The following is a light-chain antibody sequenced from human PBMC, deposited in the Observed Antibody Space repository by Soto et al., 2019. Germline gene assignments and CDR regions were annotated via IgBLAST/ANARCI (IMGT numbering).Light chain of an antibody. J-gene: IGKJ1*01. Sequence: EIVMTQSPATLSVSPGERATLSCGASQIIRDYLAWYQQKPGQAPRLLIHGASTRAPGIPARFSGSGSGTDFTLTISSLQSEDFAVYSCQQYNNWPRTFGQGTKVDIK. V-gene: IGKV3-15*01. CDR2: GAS. CDR3: QQYNNWPRT. CDR1: QIIRDY.